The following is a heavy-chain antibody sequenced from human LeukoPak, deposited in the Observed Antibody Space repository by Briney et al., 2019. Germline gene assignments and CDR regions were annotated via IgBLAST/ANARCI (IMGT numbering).Heavy chain of an antibody. CDR3: ARDWGDVVPYYFDY. CDR1: GFTFSSYN. Sequence: GGSLRLSCAASGFTFSSYNMNWVRQAPGKGLEWVSSISSSSSYIYYADSVKGRFTISRDNAKNSLYLQMNSLRAEDTAVYYCARDWGDVVPYYFDYWGQGTLVTVSS. CDR2: ISSSSSYI. J-gene: IGHJ4*02. V-gene: IGHV3-21*01. D-gene: IGHD3-16*01.